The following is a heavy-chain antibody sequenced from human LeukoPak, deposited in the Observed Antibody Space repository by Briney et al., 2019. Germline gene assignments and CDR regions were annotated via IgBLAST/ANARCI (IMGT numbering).Heavy chain of an antibody. D-gene: IGHD3-9*01. CDR2: ISYDGSNK. V-gene: IGHV3-30-3*01. Sequence: PGGSLRLSFAASGFTFSSYAMHWVRQAPGKGLEWVAVISYDGSNKYYADSVKGRFTISRDNSKNTLYLQMNGLRAEDTAVYYCARDSGVYDILTGYLFDYWGQGTLVNVSS. CDR3: ARDSGVYDILTGYLFDY. CDR1: GFTFSSYA. J-gene: IGHJ4*02.